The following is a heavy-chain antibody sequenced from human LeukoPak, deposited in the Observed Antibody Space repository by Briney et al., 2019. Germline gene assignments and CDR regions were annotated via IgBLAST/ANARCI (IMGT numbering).Heavy chain of an antibody. V-gene: IGHV3-74*01. D-gene: IGHD1-14*01. CDR3: ARYADGIFY. CDR1: GFTFSSSW. J-gene: IGHJ4*02. CDR2: VNGDGTGT. Sequence: GGSLRLSCAASGFTFSSSWMHWVRQAPGKGLIWVSRVNGDGTGTIYADSVKGRFTISRDNAKNTLYLQMNSLRAEDTAVYYCARYADGIFYWGQGTLVTVSS.